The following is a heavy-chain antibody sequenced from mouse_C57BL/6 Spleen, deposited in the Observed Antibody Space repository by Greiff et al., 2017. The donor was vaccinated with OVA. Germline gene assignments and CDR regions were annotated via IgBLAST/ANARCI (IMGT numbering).Heavy chain of an antibody. V-gene: IGHV1-82*01. CDR1: GYAFSSSW. Sequence: VQVVESGPELVKPGASVKISCKASGYAFSSSWMNWVKQRPGKGLEWIGRIYPGDGDTNYNGKFKGKATLTADKSSSTAYMQLSSLTSEDSAVYFCARSGYGNQYYFDDWGQGTTLTVSS. J-gene: IGHJ2*01. D-gene: IGHD2-1*01. CDR2: IYPGDGDT. CDR3: ARSGYGNQYYFDD.